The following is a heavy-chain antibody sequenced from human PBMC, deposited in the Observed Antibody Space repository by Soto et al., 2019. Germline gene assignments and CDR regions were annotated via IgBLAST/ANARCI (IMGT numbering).Heavy chain of an antibody. CDR2: FDPEDGET. CDR1: GYTLTELS. CDR3: ATIPTYDILTGPVFDY. J-gene: IGHJ4*02. D-gene: IGHD3-9*01. Sequence: ASVKVSCKVSGYTLTELSMHWVRQAPGKGLELMGGFDPEDGETIYAQKFQGGVTMTEDTSTDTAYMELSSLRSEDTAVYYCATIPTYDILTGPVFDYWGQGTLVTVYS. V-gene: IGHV1-24*01.